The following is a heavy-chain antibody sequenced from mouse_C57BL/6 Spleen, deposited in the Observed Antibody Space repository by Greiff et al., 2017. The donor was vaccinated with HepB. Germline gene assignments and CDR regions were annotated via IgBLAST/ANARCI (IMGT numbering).Heavy chain of an antibody. Sequence: QVQLKESGAELVRPGTSVKVSCKASGYAFTNYLIEWVKQRPGQGLEWIGVINPGSGGTNYNEKFKGKATLTADKSSSTAYMQLSSLTSEDSAVYFCARNGGYPYYYAMDYWGQGTSVTVSS. CDR1: GYAFTNYL. D-gene: IGHD2-2*01. J-gene: IGHJ4*01. CDR2: INPGSGGT. V-gene: IGHV1-54*01. CDR3: ARNGGYPYYYAMDY.